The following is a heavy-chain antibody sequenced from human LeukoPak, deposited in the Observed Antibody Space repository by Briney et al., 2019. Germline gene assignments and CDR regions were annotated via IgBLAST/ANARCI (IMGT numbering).Heavy chain of an antibody. CDR2: INHSGST. Sequence: SETLSLTCAVYGGSFSGYYWSWIRQPPGKGLEWIGEINHSGSTNYNPSLKSRVTISVDTSKNQFSLKLSSVTAADTAVYYCARVYDILTGRNWFDPWGQGTLVTVSS. CDR3: ARVYDILTGRNWFDP. J-gene: IGHJ5*02. CDR1: GGSFSGYY. V-gene: IGHV4-34*01. D-gene: IGHD3-9*01.